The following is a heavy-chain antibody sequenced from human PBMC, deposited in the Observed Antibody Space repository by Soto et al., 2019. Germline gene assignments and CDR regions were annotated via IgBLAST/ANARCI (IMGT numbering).Heavy chain of an antibody. J-gene: IGHJ4*02. D-gene: IGHD3-10*01. CDR2: IWFDENNK. V-gene: IGHV3-33*01. Sequence: GGSLRLSCAASGFTFRTYGFHCVRQAPGKGLEWLALIWFDENNKNYADSVKGRFTISRDNSQNTLYLQINSLRAEDTAVYYCARDFKKGSYLDYWGQGTLVTVSS. CDR1: GFTFRTYG. CDR3: ARDFKKGSYLDY.